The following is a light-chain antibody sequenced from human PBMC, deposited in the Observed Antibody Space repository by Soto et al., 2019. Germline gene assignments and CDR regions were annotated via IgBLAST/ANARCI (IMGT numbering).Light chain of an antibody. CDR3: QQYYRAPRT. CDR2: WAS. V-gene: IGKV4-1*01. J-gene: IGKJ2*01. Sequence: DIVMTQSPDSLAVFLGGRPPITCPPGRRLFYGPPKKTYLAWYQQKVGQPPQLLIYWASTRESGVPDRFRGSGSGTDFTLTISSLQADDVAVYYCQQYYRAPRTFGQGTKVE. CDR1: RRLFYGPPKKTY.